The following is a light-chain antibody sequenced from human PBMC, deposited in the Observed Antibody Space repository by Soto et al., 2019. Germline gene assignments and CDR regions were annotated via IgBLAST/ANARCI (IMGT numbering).Light chain of an antibody. Sequence: EIVMTQSPATLSVSPGERATLSCRASQSVSSNLAWYQQKPGQAPRLLIYGASTRATGIPARFSGSGSGTEFTITISSLQSEDFAVYYCLQYNNWPITFGQGTRLEIK. V-gene: IGKV3-15*01. J-gene: IGKJ5*01. CDR3: LQYNNWPIT. CDR2: GAS. CDR1: QSVSSN.